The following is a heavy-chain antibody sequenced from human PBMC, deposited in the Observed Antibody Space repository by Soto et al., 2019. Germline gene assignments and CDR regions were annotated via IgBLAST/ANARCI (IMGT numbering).Heavy chain of an antibody. CDR1: GGSFSGYY. CDR2: INHSGST. V-gene: IGHV4-34*01. J-gene: IGHJ4*02. Sequence: SETLSLTCAVYGGSFSGYYWSWIRQPPGKGLEWIGEINHSGSTNYNPSLKSRVTISVGTSKNRFSLKLSSVTAAGTAVYYCARGRGRGSYPSDYWGQGTLVTVSS. CDR3: ARGRGRGSYPSDY. D-gene: IGHD1-26*01.